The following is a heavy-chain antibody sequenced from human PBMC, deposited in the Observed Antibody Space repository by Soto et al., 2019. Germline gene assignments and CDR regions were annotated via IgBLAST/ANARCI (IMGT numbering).Heavy chain of an antibody. CDR2: FYYTGIT. V-gene: IGHV4-59*08. D-gene: IGHD3-10*01. CDR1: GGSISNYY. J-gene: IGHJ4*01. Sequence: PSETLSLTCTVAGGSISNYYWSWIRQHPGKGLEWIGYFYYTGITNYNPSLKSRISMSVDTSKNQFSLKLSSVTAADTAVYYCARHVVESLSFGERVHHLDYWGHGTLVTVSS. CDR3: ARHVVESLSFGERVHHLDY.